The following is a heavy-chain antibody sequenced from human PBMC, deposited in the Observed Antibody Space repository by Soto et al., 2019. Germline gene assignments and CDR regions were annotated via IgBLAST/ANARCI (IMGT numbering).Heavy chain of an antibody. CDR1: GFTFSSYG. CDR2: ISYDGSNK. Sequence: QVQLVESGGGVVQPGRSLRLSCAASGFTFSSYGMHWVRQAPGKGLEWVAVISYDGSNKYYADSVKGRFTISRDNSKNTLYLQMNSLRAEDTAVYYCAKDRHCGGDCYYLGYWGQGPLVPVSS. D-gene: IGHD2-21*01. J-gene: IGHJ4*02. V-gene: IGHV3-30*18. CDR3: AKDRHCGGDCYYLGY.